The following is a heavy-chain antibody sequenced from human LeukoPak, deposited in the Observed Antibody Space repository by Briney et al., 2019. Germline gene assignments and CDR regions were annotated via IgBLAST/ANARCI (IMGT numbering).Heavy chain of an antibody. CDR2: IKRKSDGGTT. Sequence: GGSLRLSCVASGFTLRSYEMNWVRQAPGQGLEWIGLIKRKSDGGTTQYGPPMEGRFTISRDDSKETLYLQMDSVKTEDTAVYYCATGSRGDFWGQGTLVTVSS. D-gene: IGHD2-2*01. V-gene: IGHV3-15*05. CDR1: GFTLRSYE. CDR3: ATGSRGDF. J-gene: IGHJ4*02.